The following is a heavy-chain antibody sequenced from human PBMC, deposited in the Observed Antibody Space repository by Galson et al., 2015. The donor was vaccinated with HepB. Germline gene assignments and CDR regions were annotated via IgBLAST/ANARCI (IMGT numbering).Heavy chain of an antibody. CDR1: GYTFTSYA. CDR3: ARDGGIIWDSSGWFGFDP. CDR2: INAGNGNT. D-gene: IGHD6-19*01. Sequence: SVKVSCKASGYTFTSYAMHWVRQAPGQRLEWMGWINAGNGNTKYSQKFQGRVTITRDTSASTAYMELSSLRSEDTAVYYCARDGGIIWDSSGWFGFDPWGQGTLVTVSS. J-gene: IGHJ5*02. V-gene: IGHV1-3*01.